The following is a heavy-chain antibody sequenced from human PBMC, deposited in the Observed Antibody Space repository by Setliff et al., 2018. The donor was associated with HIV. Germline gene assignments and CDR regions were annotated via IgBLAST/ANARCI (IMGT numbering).Heavy chain of an antibody. CDR3: VKDEEYIGVVSATMNMPGYYHYYYMDV. V-gene: IGHV3-30*02. J-gene: IGHJ6*03. Sequence: PGGSLRLSCVASGFTFSISGMHWVRQAPGKGLEWVTYIEYDESNKRYADNVKGRFTISRDNSKNSLYLQMNSLRAEDTAVYYCVKDEEYIGVVSATMNMPGYYHYYYMDVWGKGSTVTVSS. D-gene: IGHD2-2*01. CDR1: GFTFSISG. CDR2: IEYDESNK.